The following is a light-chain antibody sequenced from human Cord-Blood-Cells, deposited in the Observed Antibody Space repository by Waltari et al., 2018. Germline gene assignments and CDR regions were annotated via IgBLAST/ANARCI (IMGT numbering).Light chain of an antibody. CDR3: QQYNSYSWT. V-gene: IGKV1-5*01. Sequence: DIQMTQSPSTLSESVGARVTLTCRASQSISSWLAWYQQKPGKAPKLLIYDASSLESGVPSRFSGSGSGTEFTLTISSLQPDDFATYYCQQYNSYSWTFGQGTKVEIK. J-gene: IGKJ1*01. CDR2: DAS. CDR1: QSISSW.